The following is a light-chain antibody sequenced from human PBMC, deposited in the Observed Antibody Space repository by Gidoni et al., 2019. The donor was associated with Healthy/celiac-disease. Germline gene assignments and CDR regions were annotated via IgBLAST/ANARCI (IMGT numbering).Light chain of an antibody. CDR3: QQRSNWPPLT. CDR1: QRVSSY. Sequence: EIVLTQSPATLSLSPGERATLACRASQRVSSYLAWYQQTHGKAPRLLIYDASNRATGIPARFSGSGSGTDFTLTISSLEPEDFAVYYCQQRSNWPPLTCGGGTKVEIK. V-gene: IGKV3-11*01. CDR2: DAS. J-gene: IGKJ4*01.